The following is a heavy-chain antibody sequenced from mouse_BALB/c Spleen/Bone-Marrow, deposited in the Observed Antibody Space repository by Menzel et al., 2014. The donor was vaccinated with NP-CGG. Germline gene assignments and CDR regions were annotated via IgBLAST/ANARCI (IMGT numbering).Heavy chain of an antibody. CDR1: GYTFTSYW. V-gene: IGHV1S127*01. CDR2: IDPSDSYT. J-gene: IGHJ3*01. CDR3: TRMWAY. Sequence: QVQLQQSGAELVKPGASVKMSCKASGYTFTSYWMHWVKQGPGQGLEWIGTIDPSDSYTSYNQKFKGKATLTVDTSSSTAYMQLSSLTSEDSAVYYCTRMWAYWGQGTLVTVSA.